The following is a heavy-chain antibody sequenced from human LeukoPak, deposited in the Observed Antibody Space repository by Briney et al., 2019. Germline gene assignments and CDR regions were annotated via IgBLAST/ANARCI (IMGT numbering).Heavy chain of an antibody. CDR2: IYPGDSDT. D-gene: IGHD3-22*01. CDR1: GYSLTSYW. V-gene: IGHV5-51*01. J-gene: IGHJ3*02. Sequence: GESLKISCKGSGYSLTSYWIGWVRQMPGKGLEWMGIIYPGDSDTRYSPSFQGQVTISADKSISTAYLQWSSLKASDTAMYYCARRRYDYYDSSGYYRLDAFDIWGQGTMVTVSS. CDR3: ARRRYDYYDSSGYYRLDAFDI.